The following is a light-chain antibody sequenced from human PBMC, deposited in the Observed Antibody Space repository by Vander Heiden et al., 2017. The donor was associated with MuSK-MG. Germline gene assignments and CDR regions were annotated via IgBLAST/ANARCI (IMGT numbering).Light chain of an antibody. V-gene: IGKV1-39*01. Sequence: SASVGDRVTITCRASQSISSYLNWYQQKPGKAPKLLIYAASSLQSGVPSRFSGSGSGTDFTLTISSLQPEDFATYYCQQSYSTPITFGHGTRLEIK. CDR2: AAS. J-gene: IGKJ5*01. CDR1: QSISSY. CDR3: QQSYSTPIT.